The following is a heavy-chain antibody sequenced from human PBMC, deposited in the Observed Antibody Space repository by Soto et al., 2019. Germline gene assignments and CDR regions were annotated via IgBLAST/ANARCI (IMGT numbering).Heavy chain of an antibody. J-gene: IGHJ4*02. D-gene: IGHD3-16*01. Sequence: EVQLVESGGRLVQPGGSLRLSCTASGFTFRNYWLPWVRQDPGKGQEWVAKIEEDGSEKYYVDSVSGRLTISRDNGTNTLYLQINSLGAEDKAVYYCARGGLTVFGYWGQGTLVTVSS. CDR1: GFTFRNYW. V-gene: IGHV3-7*04. CDR3: ARGGLTVFGY. CDR2: IEEDGSEK.